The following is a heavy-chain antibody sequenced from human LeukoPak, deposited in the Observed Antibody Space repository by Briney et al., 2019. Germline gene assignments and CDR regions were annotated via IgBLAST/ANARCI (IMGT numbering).Heavy chain of an antibody. CDR1: GFTFSSYA. J-gene: IGHJ3*02. D-gene: IGHD5-12*01. CDR2: ISYDGSNK. Sequence: GGSLRLSCAASGFTFSSYAMHWVRQAPGKGLEWVAVISYDGSNKYYADSVKGRFTISRDNSKNTLYLQMNSLRAEDTAVYYRARDLSYSGYDFAFDIWGQGTMVTVSS. V-gene: IGHV3-30*04. CDR3: ARDLSYSGYDFAFDI.